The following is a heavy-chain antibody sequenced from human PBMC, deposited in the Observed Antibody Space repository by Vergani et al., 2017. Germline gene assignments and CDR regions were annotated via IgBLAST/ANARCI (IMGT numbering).Heavy chain of an antibody. CDR1: GGSISSYY. V-gene: IGHV4-59*01. Sequence: QVQLQESGPGLVKPSETLSLTCTVSGGSISSYYWSWIRQPPGKGLEWIGYIYYSGSTNYNPSLKSRVTISVDTSKNQFSLKLSSVTAADTAMYYCARAIVVVPAAILYFDYWGQGTLVTVSS. J-gene: IGHJ4*02. D-gene: IGHD2-2*02. CDR2: IYYSGST. CDR3: ARAIVVVPAAILYFDY.